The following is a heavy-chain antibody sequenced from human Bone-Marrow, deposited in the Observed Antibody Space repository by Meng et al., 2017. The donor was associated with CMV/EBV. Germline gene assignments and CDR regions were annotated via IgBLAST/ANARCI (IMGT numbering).Heavy chain of an antibody. CDR2: ISNNGSST. CDR3: ARHDSTNLYYFDY. Sequence: GESLKISCAASGFTFSDYYMIWVRQAPGKGLEWVSYISNNGSSTYYADSVKGRFTISRDNAKNSLYLQMNSLRAEDTAVYYCARHDSTNLYYFDYWGQRTLVTVSS. V-gene: IGHV3-11*01. CDR1: GFTFSDYY. D-gene: IGHD3-22*01. J-gene: IGHJ4*02.